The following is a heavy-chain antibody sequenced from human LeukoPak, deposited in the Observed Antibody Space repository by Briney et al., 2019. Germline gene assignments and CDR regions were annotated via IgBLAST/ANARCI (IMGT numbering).Heavy chain of an antibody. V-gene: IGHV5-10-1*04. CDR2: IDPSDSYT. J-gene: IGHJ4*02. CDR1: GYSFTSYW. CDR3: ATGGYYDYTWGSYPLDY. Sequence: GESLKISCKGSGYSFTSYWISWVRQMPGKGLEWMGRIDPSDSYTNYSPSFEGQVTISADRSISTAYLQWSSLKASDTAMYYCATGGYYDYTWGSYPLDYWGQGTLVTVSS. D-gene: IGHD3-16*02.